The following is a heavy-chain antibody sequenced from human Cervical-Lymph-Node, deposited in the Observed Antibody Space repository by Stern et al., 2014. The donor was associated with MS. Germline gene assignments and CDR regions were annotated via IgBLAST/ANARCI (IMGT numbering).Heavy chain of an antibody. V-gene: IGHV4-4*02. J-gene: IGHJ4*02. Sequence: QVQLQESGPGLVKPSGTLSLTCTVSGGSIDGSDWWSWVRQPPGKGLEGMGALYHTGSTNYNPSLKSRVSLSVNKSKNQFSLNLTSVTAADTAVYYCARAGLYDYWGQGTLVTVSS. D-gene: IGHD2/OR15-2a*01. CDR2: LYHTGST. CDR3: ARAGLYDY. CDR1: GGSIDGSDW.